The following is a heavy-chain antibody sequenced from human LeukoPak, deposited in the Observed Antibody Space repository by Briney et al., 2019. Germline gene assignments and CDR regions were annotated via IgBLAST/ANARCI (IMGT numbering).Heavy chain of an antibody. CDR1: GFTFSSYA. CDR2: VSGSGGST. V-gene: IGHV3-23*01. CDR3: AKASGYSYGYWYYGMDV. J-gene: IGHJ6*02. Sequence: GGSLRLSCAASGFTFSSYAMIWVRQAPGKGLEWVSGVSGSGGSTYYADSVKGRFTISRDISKNTLYLQMNSLRAEDTAVYYCAKASGYSYGYWYYGMDVWGQGTTVTVS. D-gene: IGHD5-18*01.